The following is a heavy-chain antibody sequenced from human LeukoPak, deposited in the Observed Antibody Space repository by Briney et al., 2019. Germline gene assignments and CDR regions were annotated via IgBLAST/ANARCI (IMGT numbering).Heavy chain of an antibody. D-gene: IGHD5-18*01. V-gene: IGHV3-7*03. CDR1: GSTFSSYW. Sequence: GGSLRLSCAASGSTFSSYWMSWVRQAPGKGLEWVANIRQDGSEKYYVDSVKGRFTISRDNAKNSLYLQMNSLRADDTAVYYCARDDTAMVDYYYYGMDVWGQGTTVTVSS. J-gene: IGHJ6*02. CDR2: IRQDGSEK. CDR3: ARDDTAMVDYYYYGMDV.